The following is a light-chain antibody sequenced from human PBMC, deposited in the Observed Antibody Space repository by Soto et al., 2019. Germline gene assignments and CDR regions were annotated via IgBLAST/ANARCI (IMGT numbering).Light chain of an antibody. J-gene: IGLJ2*01. Sequence: QSALTQPASVSGSPGQSITISCTGTSSDVGSYNLVSWYQQHPGKVPKLIIYEVSERPSGVSNRFSGSKSGNTASLTVSGLQAEDEADYYCSSYAPRSTFNVVFGGGTKLTVL. CDR2: EVS. CDR1: SSDVGSYNL. CDR3: SSYAPRSTFNVV. V-gene: IGLV2-23*02.